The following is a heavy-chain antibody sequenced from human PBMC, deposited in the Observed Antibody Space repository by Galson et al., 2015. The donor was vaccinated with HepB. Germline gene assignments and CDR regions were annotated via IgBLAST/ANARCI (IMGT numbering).Heavy chain of an antibody. CDR2: ISFSGTP. Sequence: SLRLSCAVSGFSLMSHYGMGWVRQAPGKGLVWVSSISFSGTPNDADSVKGRFTISRDNSKNTVFLHLNSLRDDDTAVYYCAKRSGPGGPFDYWGLGTVVTVSS. CDR3: AKRSGPGGPFDY. D-gene: IGHD3-10*01. J-gene: IGHJ4*02. CDR1: GFSLMSHYG. V-gene: IGHV3-23*01.